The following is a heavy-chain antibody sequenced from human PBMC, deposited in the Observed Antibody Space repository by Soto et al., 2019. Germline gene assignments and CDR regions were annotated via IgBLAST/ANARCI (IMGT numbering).Heavy chain of an antibody. CDR2: IYPGDSDT. V-gene: IGHV5-51*01. J-gene: IGHJ6*02. CDR1: GYSFTSYW. CDR3: ARHGRITMVRGGSMVYGMDV. Sequence: RGESLKISCKGSGYSFTSYWIGWVRQMPGKGLEWMGIIYPGDSDTRYSPSFQGQVTISADKSISTAYLQWSSLKASDTAMYYCARHGRITMVRGGSMVYGMDVWGQGTTVTVSS. D-gene: IGHD3-10*01.